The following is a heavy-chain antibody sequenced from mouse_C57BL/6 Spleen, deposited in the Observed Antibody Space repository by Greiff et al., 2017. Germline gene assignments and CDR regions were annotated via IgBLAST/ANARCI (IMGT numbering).Heavy chain of an antibody. Sequence: QVQLQQSGAELVMPGASVKLSCKASGYTFTSYWMHWVKQRPGQGLEWIGEIDPSDSYTNYNQKFKGKSTLTVDKSSSTAHMQLSSLTSEDSAVYYCARGGSSYEFDYWGQGTTLTVSS. CDR1: GYTFTSYW. D-gene: IGHD1-1*01. CDR3: ARGGSSYEFDY. CDR2: IDPSDSYT. V-gene: IGHV1-69*01. J-gene: IGHJ2*01.